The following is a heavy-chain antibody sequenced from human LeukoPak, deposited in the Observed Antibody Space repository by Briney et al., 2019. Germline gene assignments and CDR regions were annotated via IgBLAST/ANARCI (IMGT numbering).Heavy chain of an antibody. Sequence: GGSLRLSCAVSGFTFSNYAMHWVRQAPGKGLEWVAVTSHDGNKEYYADSVKGRFTISRDYSENTVYLQMNSLRVEDTAVYYCARGLGTNYGGYCTGGSCPVYWGQGTLVTVSS. CDR1: GFTFSNYA. D-gene: IGHD2-15*01. CDR3: ARGLGTNYGGYCTGGSCPVY. J-gene: IGHJ4*02. CDR2: TSHDGNKE. V-gene: IGHV3-30*14.